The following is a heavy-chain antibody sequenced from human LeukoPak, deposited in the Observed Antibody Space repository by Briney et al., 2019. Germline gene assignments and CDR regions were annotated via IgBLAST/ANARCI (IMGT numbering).Heavy chain of an antibody. CDR3: AKDWVVVVPAAKPDY. Sequence: AGGSLRLSCAVSGFIVNTYYMSWVRQAPGKGLEWVAFIRYDGSNKYYADSVKGRFTVSRDNSKNTLYLQMNSLRAEDTAVYYCAKDWVVVVPAAKPDYWGQGTLVTVSS. CDR2: IRYDGSNK. CDR1: GFIVNTYY. J-gene: IGHJ4*02. V-gene: IGHV3-30*02. D-gene: IGHD2-2*02.